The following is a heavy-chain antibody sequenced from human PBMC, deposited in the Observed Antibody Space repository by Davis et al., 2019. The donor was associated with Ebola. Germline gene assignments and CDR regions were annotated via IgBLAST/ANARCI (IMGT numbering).Heavy chain of an antibody. V-gene: IGHV3-30-3*01. Sequence: PGGSLRLSCVGSGFTFSTFAMHWVRQAPGKGLEWVALISYDGNKEFYTDSVKGRFTISRDNSKNTLDLQMDSLTPEDTAVYYCARDPTNYGSEDYFAYNWFDSWGQGTLVTVSS. CDR2: ISYDGNKE. D-gene: IGHD3-10*01. CDR3: ARDPTNYGSEDYFAYNWFDS. J-gene: IGHJ5*01. CDR1: GFTFSTFA.